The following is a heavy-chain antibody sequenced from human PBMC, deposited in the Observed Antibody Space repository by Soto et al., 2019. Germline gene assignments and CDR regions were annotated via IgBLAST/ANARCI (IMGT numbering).Heavy chain of an antibody. Sequence: ASVKVSCKASGYTFTTFGISWVGQAPGQGLEWMGWISIYNGNTNYAQKLQGRVTMTTDTSTSTAYLELRSLRSDDTAVYYCARGDTTVTTLSHRYWGQGTLVNVSS. CDR3: ARGDTTVTTLSHRY. J-gene: IGHJ4*02. CDR1: GYTFTTFG. D-gene: IGHD4-17*01. CDR2: ISIYNGNT. V-gene: IGHV1-18*01.